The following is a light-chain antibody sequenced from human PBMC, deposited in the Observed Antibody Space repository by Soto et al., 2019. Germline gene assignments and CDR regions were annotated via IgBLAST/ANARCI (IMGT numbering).Light chain of an antibody. Sequence: QSVLTQPASVSGSPGQSITIPCTGTRRDIGNYNAVSWYQQHPGKAPKLIIYEVTNRPSGVSDRFSGSKSGNTASLTISGLQAEDEADYYCGSWTTYRPYVFATGTKVTVL. CDR2: EVT. V-gene: IGLV2-14*01. J-gene: IGLJ1*01. CDR1: RRDIGNYNA. CDR3: GSWTTYRPYV.